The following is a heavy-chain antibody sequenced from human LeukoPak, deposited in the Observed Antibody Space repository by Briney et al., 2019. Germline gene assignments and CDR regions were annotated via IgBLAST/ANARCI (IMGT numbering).Heavy chain of an antibody. CDR1: GGTFSSYA. J-gene: IGHJ6*03. CDR3: ASYSSGWSYYYYMDV. V-gene: IGHV1-69*11. D-gene: IGHD6-19*01. CDR2: IIPILGTA. Sequence: ASVKVSCKASGGTFSSYAISWVRQAPGQGLEWMGRIIPILGTANYAQKFQGRVTITTDESTSTAYMELSSLRSEDTAVYYCASYSSGWSYYYYMDVWGKGTTATVSS.